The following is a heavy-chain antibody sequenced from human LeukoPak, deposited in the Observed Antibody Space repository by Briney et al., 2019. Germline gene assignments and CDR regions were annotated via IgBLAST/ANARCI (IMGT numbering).Heavy chain of an antibody. V-gene: IGHV3-64*02. CDR3: ARAHRGGTMYYFDY. CDR1: GFTVSNNH. J-gene: IGHJ4*02. CDR2: ISSNGGST. Sequence: GGSLRLSCAASGFTVSNNHMYWVRQAPGKGLEYVSAISSNGGSTYYADSVKGRFTISRDNSKNTLYLQMGSLRAEDMAVYYCARAHRGGTMYYFDYWGQGTLVTVSS. D-gene: IGHD3-16*01.